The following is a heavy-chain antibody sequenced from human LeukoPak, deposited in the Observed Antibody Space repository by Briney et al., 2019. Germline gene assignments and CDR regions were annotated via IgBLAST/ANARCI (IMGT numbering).Heavy chain of an antibody. V-gene: IGHV1-46*01. CDR2: INPSGGST. CDR1: GYTFTSYY. D-gene: IGHD3-22*01. Sequence: ASVKVSSTASGYTFTSYYMHWVRQAPGQGLELMGIINPSGGSTSYAQKFQGRVTMARDTSTSTVYMELSSLRSEDTAVYYCARGDSSGFDAFDIWGRGTMVTVSS. J-gene: IGHJ3*02. CDR3: ARGDSSGFDAFDI.